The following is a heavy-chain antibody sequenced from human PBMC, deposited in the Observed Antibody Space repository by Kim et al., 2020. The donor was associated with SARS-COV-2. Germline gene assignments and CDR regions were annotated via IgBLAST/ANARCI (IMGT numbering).Heavy chain of an antibody. CDR3: QIRRVVTATHFDY. D-gene: IGHD2-21*02. V-gene: IGHV4-39*01. CDR2: IYYSGST. J-gene: IGHJ4*02. Sequence: SETLSLTCTVSGGSISSSSYYWGWIRQPPGKGLEWIGSIYYSGSTYYNPSLKSRVTISVDTSKNQFSLKLSSVTAADTAVYYCQIRRVVTATHFDYWGQGTLVTVSS. CDR1: GGSISSSSYY.